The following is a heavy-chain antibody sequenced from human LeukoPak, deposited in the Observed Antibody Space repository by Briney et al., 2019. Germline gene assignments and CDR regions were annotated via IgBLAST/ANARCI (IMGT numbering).Heavy chain of an antibody. D-gene: IGHD3-10*01. CDR3: ARRLKRMLRGVIRRNSDYYSCYYMDV. V-gene: IGHV4-39*07. J-gene: IGHJ6*03. Sequence: SETLSLTCTVSGSSISNYYWGWIRQAPGKGLEWIGSIYYSGNTYYNSSLKSRVTISVDTSKNQFSLKLNSVNAADTAVYYCARRLKRMLRGVIRRNSDYYSCYYMDVWGKGSTVTISS. CDR1: GSSISNYY. CDR2: IYYSGNT.